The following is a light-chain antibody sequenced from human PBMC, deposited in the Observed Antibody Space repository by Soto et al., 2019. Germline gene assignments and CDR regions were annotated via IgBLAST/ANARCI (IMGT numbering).Light chain of an antibody. CDR1: QDIRNT. CDR3: LQYYNFSLT. Sequence: AIQLTQSRSSLSASVGDRVAISCRTSQDIRNTLAWYQQKPGEAPKLLIFAASNLQSGVPSRFSGSGSVTDFTLAITGLQPEDFATYYCLQYYNFSLTFGQGTNVDI. V-gene: IGKV1-6*01. J-gene: IGKJ1*01. CDR2: AAS.